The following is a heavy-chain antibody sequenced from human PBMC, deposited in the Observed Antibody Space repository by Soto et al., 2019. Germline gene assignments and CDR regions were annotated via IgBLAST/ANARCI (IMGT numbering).Heavy chain of an antibody. CDR1: GFTFRNYG. CDR2: ISSSSSYT. V-gene: IGHV3-21*05. J-gene: IGHJ4*02. CDR3: ARERDRYCSGGSCSREDY. D-gene: IGHD2-15*01. Sequence: PGGSLRLSCAASGFTFRNYGMNWVRQAPGKGLEWVSYISSSSSYTNYADSVKGRFTISRDNAKNSLYLQMNSLRAEDTAVYYCARERDRYCSGGSCSREDYWGQGTLVTVS.